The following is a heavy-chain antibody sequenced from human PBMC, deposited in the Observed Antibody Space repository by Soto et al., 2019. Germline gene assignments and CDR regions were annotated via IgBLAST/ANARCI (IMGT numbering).Heavy chain of an antibody. V-gene: IGHV5-10-1*01. CDR2: IDPSDSQT. Sequence: GESLKISCKGSGYSFAGYWITWVRQMPCKCLEWMGRIDPSDSQTYYSPSFRGHVTISAAKSITTVFLQWSSLRASDTAMYYCARSPPDYDFWSGMGWFDPWGQGTLVTVSS. CDR3: ARSPPDYDFWSGMGWFDP. D-gene: IGHD3-3*01. CDR1: GYSFAGYW. J-gene: IGHJ5*02.